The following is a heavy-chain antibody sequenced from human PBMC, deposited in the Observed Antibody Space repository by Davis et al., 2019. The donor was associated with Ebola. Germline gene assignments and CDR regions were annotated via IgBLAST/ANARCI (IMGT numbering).Heavy chain of an antibody. J-gene: IGHJ6*04. D-gene: IGHD3-22*01. CDR1: GYTFTGNY. CDR2: INPNSGGT. V-gene: IGHV1-2*06. CDR3: ARGGITMMVVPRDYYYGLDV. Sequence: ASVKVSCKASGYTFTGNYIQWVRQAPGQGLEWMGRINPNSGGTNYAQKFQGRVTMSRDTSTSTAYMEMSRLRSDDTAVYFCARGGITMMVVPRDYYYGLDVWGKGTTVTVSS.